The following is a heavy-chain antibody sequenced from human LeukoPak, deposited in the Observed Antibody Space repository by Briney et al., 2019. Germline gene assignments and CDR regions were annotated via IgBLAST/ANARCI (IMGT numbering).Heavy chain of an antibody. CDR1: GFTFDDYA. CDR3: AKEDYYDSSGYYTDYYYYGMDV. D-gene: IGHD3-22*01. V-gene: IGHV3-9*01. J-gene: IGHJ6*02. Sequence: PGGSLRLSCAASGFTFDDYAMHWVRQAPGKGLEWVSGISWNSGSIGYADSVKGRFTISRDNAKNSLYLQMNSLRAEDTALYYCAKEDYYDSSGYYTDYYYYGMDVWGQGTTVTVSS. CDR2: ISWNSGSI.